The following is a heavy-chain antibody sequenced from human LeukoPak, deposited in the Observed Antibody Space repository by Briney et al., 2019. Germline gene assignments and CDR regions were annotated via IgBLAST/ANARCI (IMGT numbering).Heavy chain of an antibody. Sequence: PSETLSLTCTVSGGSISGYYWSWIRQPPGKGLEWTGYIYYSGSTNYNPSLNSRVTISVDTSKNQFSLRLISVTAADTAVYYCARVYSSSGWYGSFQHWGQGTLVSVSS. CDR2: IYYSGST. D-gene: IGHD6-19*01. CDR1: GGSISGYY. V-gene: IGHV4-59*01. J-gene: IGHJ1*01. CDR3: ARVYSSSGWYGSFQH.